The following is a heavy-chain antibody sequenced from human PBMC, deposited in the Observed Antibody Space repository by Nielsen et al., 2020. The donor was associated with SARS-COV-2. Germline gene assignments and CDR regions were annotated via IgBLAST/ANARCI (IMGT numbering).Heavy chain of an antibody. V-gene: IGHV3-30*18. CDR3: AKGFGETFDS. CDR1: GFTFNTYG. Sequence: GESLKISCTASGFTFNTYGMHWVRQGPGKGLEWVAVISHDETNRFYADNVKGRFTISRDNSKNTVFLQMNSLRAEDTALYYCAKGFGETFDSWGQGSLVTVSS. D-gene: IGHD3-10*01. CDR2: ISHDETNR. J-gene: IGHJ4*02.